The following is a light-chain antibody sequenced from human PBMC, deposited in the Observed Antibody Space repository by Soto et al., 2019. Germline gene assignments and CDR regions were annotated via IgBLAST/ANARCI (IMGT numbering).Light chain of an antibody. CDR3: QQYNSYPWT. CDR1: QSISSW. CDR2: KAS. J-gene: IGKJ1*01. Sequence: DIQMTQSPSTLSASVGDRVTITCRASQSISSWLAWYQQKPGKAPKLLIYKASSLESGVPSRFSGSGSGTEFTPTISILQPDDFATYYCQQYNSYPWTFGQGTKVEIK. V-gene: IGKV1-5*03.